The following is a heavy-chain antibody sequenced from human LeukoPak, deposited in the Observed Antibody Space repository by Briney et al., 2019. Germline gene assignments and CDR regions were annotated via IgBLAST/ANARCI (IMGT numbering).Heavy chain of an antibody. D-gene: IGHD3-3*01. Sequence: SETLSLTCTVSGGSISSTGYYWGWIRQPPGKGLEWIGSMYYSGSTNYNPSLKSRVTTSVDTSKNQFSLKLSSVTAADTAVYYCARAYDFWSGSPFDPWGQGTLVTVSS. CDR3: ARAYDFWSGSPFDP. V-gene: IGHV4-39*07. CDR1: GGSISSTGYY. J-gene: IGHJ5*02. CDR2: MYYSGST.